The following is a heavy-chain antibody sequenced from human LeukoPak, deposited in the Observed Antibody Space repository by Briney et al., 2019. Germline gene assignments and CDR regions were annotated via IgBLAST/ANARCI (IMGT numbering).Heavy chain of an antibody. J-gene: IGHJ3*02. CDR2: ISYDGSNK. CDR3: ARDRITIFGVVIHDAFDI. V-gene: IGHV3-30-3*01. Sequence: GGSLRLSCAAAGFTFSSYARHWVRQAPGKGLEWVAVISYDGSNKYYADSVKGRFTISRDNAKNSLYLQMNSLRAEDTAVYYCARDRITIFGVVIHDAFDIWGQGTMVTVSS. D-gene: IGHD3-3*01. CDR1: GFTFSSYA.